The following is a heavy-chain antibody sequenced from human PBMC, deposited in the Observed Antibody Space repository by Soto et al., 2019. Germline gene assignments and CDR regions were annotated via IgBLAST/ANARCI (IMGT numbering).Heavy chain of an antibody. D-gene: IGHD7-27*01. J-gene: IGHJ4*02. CDR2: IYYRGST. Sequence: SETLSLTCTVSGGSISSYYWSWIRQPPGKGLEWIGYIYYRGSTNYNPSLKSRVTISEDTSKNQFSLKLSSVTAADTAVYYCARGPSGDKVHYWGKGALVTVSS. CDR3: ARGPSGDKVHY. V-gene: IGHV4-59*08. CDR1: GGSISSYY.